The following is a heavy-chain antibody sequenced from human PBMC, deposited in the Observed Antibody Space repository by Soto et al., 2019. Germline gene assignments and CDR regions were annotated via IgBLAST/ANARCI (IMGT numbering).Heavy chain of an antibody. CDR1: GGSISSSNW. CDR2: IYHSGST. V-gene: IGHV4-4*02. J-gene: IGHJ5*02. D-gene: IGHD6-13*01. CDR3: ARAKSGYSSSWYDWFDP. Sequence: QVQLQESGPGLVKPSGTLSLTCAVSGGSISSSNWWSWVRQPPGKGPEWIGEIYHSGSTNYNPSLKSRVTISVDKSKNQFSLKLSSVTAADTAVYYCARAKSGYSSSWYDWFDPWGQGTLVTVSS.